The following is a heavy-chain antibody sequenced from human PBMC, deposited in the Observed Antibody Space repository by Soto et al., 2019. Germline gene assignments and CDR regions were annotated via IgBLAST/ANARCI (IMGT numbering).Heavy chain of an antibody. Sequence: GASVKVSCKASGGTFSSYAISWVRQAPGQGLEWMGGIIPIFGTANYAQKFQGRVTITADESTSTAYMELSSLRSEDTAVYYCARGTIQLWLRYYYYGMDVWGQGTTVTVS. CDR1: GGTFSSYA. CDR3: ARGTIQLWLRYYYYGMDV. CDR2: IIPIFGTA. D-gene: IGHD5-18*01. V-gene: IGHV1-69*13. J-gene: IGHJ6*02.